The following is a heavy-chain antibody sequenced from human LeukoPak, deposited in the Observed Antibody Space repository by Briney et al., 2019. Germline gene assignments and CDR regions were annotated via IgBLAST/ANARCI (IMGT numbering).Heavy chain of an antibody. CDR1: GGSFSGYY. CDR2: INHSGST. Sequence: SETLSLTCAVYGGSFSGYYWSWIRQPPGKGLEWIGEINHSGSTNYNPSFKSRVTISVDTSKNQFSLKLSSVTAADTAVYYCARGGSGWNYYYYYMDVWGKGTTVTISS. CDR3: ARGGSGWNYYYYYMDV. D-gene: IGHD6-19*01. V-gene: IGHV4-34*01. J-gene: IGHJ6*03.